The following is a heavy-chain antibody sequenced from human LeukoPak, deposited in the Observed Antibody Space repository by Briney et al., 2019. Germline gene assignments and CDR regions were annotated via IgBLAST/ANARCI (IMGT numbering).Heavy chain of an antibody. CDR2: INHSGYT. V-gene: IGHV4-34*01. D-gene: IGHD4-17*01. Sequence: PSETLSPTCGVSGVSFDDYYWSWVPQTPGKGLKWRGEINHSGYTNDSPSLKSRVTLSIATSRKQFFLYLRSVTVADAGIYYCTRMTTGHDYWGQGNLVTVSS. J-gene: IGHJ4*02. CDR3: TRMTTGHDY. CDR1: GVSFDDYY.